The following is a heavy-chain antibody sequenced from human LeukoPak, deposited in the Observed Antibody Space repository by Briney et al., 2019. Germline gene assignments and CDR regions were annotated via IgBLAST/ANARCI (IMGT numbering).Heavy chain of an antibody. V-gene: IGHV3-74*01. CDR3: AKDSSYGDYPDLYYFDY. Sequence: GGSLRLSCAASGFTFSDYWMHWVRQAPDEGLVWVSRINSDGSSTNYADSVKGRFTISRDNSKNTLYLQMNSLRAEDTAVYYCAKDSSYGDYPDLYYFDYWGQGTLVTVSS. CDR1: GFTFSDYW. CDR2: INSDGSST. D-gene: IGHD4-17*01. J-gene: IGHJ4*02.